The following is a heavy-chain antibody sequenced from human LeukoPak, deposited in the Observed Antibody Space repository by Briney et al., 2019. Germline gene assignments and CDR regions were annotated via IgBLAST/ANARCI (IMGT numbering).Heavy chain of an antibody. V-gene: IGHV4-34*01. Sequence: PSETLSLTCAVYGGSFSGYYWSWIRQPPGKGLEWIGEINHSGSTNYNPSLKSRVTISVDTSKNQFSLKLSSVTAADTAVYYCARESYFDSTGYYYYFDYWGQGTLVTVSS. CDR2: INHSGST. J-gene: IGHJ4*02. CDR3: ARESYFDSTGYYYYFDY. CDR1: GGSFSGYY. D-gene: IGHD3-22*01.